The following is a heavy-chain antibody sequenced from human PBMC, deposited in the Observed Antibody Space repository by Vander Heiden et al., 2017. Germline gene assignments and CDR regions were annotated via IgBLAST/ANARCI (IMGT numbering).Heavy chain of an antibody. CDR2: IYYSGST. V-gene: IGHV4-30-4*01. J-gene: IGHJ4*02. D-gene: IGHD3-22*01. Sequence: QVQLQESGPGLVKPSQPLSLTCTVSGGSISSGDYYWSWIRQPPGKGLEWIGYIYYSGSTYYNPSLKSRVTISVDTSKNQFSLKLSSVTAADTAVYYCARSHPPSYYYDSSGYYYFDYWGQGTLVTVSS. CDR1: GGSISSGDYY. CDR3: ARSHPPSYYYDSSGYYYFDY.